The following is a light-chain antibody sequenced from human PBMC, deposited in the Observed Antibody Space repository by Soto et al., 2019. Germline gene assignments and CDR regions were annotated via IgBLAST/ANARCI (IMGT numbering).Light chain of an antibody. V-gene: IGKV1-39*01. CDR1: QYIGIY. CDR2: AAS. CDR3: HQTYANPWT. J-gene: IGKJ1*01. Sequence: DLQMTQSPCCLSPSXEGRVPITXXASQYIGIYLNWYQKKPGKAPKVLIHAASRVQSGVPSTFSASGSGTDFALTISSLQPEDFATYYCHQTYANPWTFGQGTKVDI.